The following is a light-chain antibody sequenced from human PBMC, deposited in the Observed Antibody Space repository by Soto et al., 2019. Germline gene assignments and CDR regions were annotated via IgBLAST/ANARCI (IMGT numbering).Light chain of an antibody. CDR2: DAS. Sequence: EIVMTQSPATLSVSPGERATLSCRASQSVTSNLAWYQQKPGQAPRLLIYDASTRATGLPARFSGSGSGTEFTLTISSLQSEDCAGYYCQQYNDRPRTFGQGTKVEIK. CDR3: QQYNDRPRT. CDR1: QSVTSN. V-gene: IGKV3-15*01. J-gene: IGKJ1*01.